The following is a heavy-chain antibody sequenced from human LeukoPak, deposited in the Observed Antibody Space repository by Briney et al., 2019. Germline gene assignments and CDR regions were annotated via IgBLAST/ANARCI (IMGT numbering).Heavy chain of an antibody. CDR3: AKGGYSSSYFDY. D-gene: IGHD6-19*01. CDR2: ISYDGSNK. V-gene: IGHV3-30*18. CDR1: GFTFSSYG. J-gene: IGHJ4*02. Sequence: PGRSLRLSCAAYGFTFSSYGMHWVRQAPGKGLEWVAVISYDGSNKYYADSVKGRFTISRDNSKNTLYLQMNSLRAEDTAVYYCAKGGYSSSYFDYWGQGTLVTVSS.